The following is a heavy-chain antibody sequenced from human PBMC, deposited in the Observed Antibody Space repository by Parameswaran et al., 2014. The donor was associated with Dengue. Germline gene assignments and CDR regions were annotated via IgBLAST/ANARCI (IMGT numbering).Heavy chain of an antibody. CDR2: IGGGSGNG. J-gene: IGHJ4*02. D-gene: IGHD5-24*01. CDR3: AKDRAAGDGYWDFDY. V-gene: IGHV3-23*01. Sequence: RWIRQPPGKGLEWVSGIGGGSGNGYYADSVKGRFTISRDNSKNTIYVQMNSLRVEDTAVYYCAKDRAAGDGYWDFDYWGQGTLVTVSS.